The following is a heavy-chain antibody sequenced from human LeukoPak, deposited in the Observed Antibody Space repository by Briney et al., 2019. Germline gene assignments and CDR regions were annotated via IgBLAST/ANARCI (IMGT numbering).Heavy chain of an antibody. J-gene: IGHJ5*02. Sequence: PSETLSLTCTVSGGAISTYYWSWIRQPPGKGLEWIGYIYYSGNSNYNPSLKSRVTISVDTSKNQFPLKLSSVTAADTAVYYCAGLGASGNGYLSWFDPWGQGTLVTVSS. CDR1: GGAISTYY. CDR2: IYYSGNS. D-gene: IGHD3-22*01. V-gene: IGHV4-59*01. CDR3: AGLGASGNGYLSWFDP.